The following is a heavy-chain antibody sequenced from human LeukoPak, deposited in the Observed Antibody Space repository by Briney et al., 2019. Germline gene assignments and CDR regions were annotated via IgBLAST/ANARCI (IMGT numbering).Heavy chain of an antibody. CDR3: ARAHIVVVTAITGPNAFDI. Sequence: KTSATLSLTCSVAGGSISSSRDYCAWIREPPRKGLEWIGSIYYTGSTYYNPSLKSRVTISVDTSKNQFSLKLSSVTAADTAVYYCARAHIVVVTAITGPNAFDIWGQETMVTVSS. D-gene: IGHD2-21*02. CDR2: IYYTGST. J-gene: IGHJ3*02. CDR1: GGSISSSRDY. V-gene: IGHV4-39*01.